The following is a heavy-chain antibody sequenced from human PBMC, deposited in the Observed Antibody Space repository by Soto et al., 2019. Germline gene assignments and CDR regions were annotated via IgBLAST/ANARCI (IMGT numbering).Heavy chain of an antibody. CDR3: ARGYYDSNPPADY. D-gene: IGHD3-22*01. CDR2: IYYSGST. CDR1: GGSISSGGYY. V-gene: IGHV4-31*03. Sequence: SETLSLTCTVSGGSISSGGYYWSWIRQHPGKGLEWIGYIYYSGSTYYNPSLKSRVTISVDTSKNQFSLKLSSVTAADTAVYYCARGYYDSNPPADYWGQGTLVTSPQ. J-gene: IGHJ4*02.